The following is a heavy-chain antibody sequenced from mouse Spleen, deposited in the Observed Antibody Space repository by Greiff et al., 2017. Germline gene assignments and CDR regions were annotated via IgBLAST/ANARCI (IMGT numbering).Heavy chain of an antibody. CDR2: ISSGGSYT. Sequence: EVHLVESGGGLVKPGGSLKLSCAASGFTFSSYAMSWVRQSPEKRLEWVAEISSGGSYTYYPDTVTGRFTISRDNAKNTLYLEMSSLRSEDTAMYYCARESYGSRYGAMDYWGQGTSVTVSS. CDR1: GFTFSSYA. V-gene: IGHV5-9-4*01. CDR3: ARESYGSRYGAMDY. D-gene: IGHD1-1*01. J-gene: IGHJ4*01.